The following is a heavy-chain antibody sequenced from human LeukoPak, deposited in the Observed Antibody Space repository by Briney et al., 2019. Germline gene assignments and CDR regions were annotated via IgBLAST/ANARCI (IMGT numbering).Heavy chain of an antibody. CDR3: ARDSRPRGGSCFDN. J-gene: IGHJ4*02. D-gene: IGHD2-15*01. V-gene: IGHV3-7*01. CDR1: GFTFTDHW. Sequence: PGGSLRLSCAASGFTFTDHWMSGVRQTPGKGLEWVANIKEDGTEKYYVDSVKGRFTISRDDARNSLYLQMSNLRVEDTALYYCARDSRPRGGSCFDNWGQGTLVIVSS. CDR2: IKEDGTEK.